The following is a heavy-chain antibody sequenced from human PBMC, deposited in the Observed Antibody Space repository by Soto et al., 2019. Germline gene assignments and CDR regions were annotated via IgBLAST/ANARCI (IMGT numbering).Heavy chain of an antibody. V-gene: IGHV4-4*02. CDR2: IYHSGST. CDR1: GGSISSSNW. Sequence: QVQLQESGPGLVKPSGTLSLTCAVSGGSISSSNWWSWVRQPPGKGLEWIGEIYHSGSTNYNPSLKSRVTISVDKSKNQCSLKLSSVTAADTAVYYCASSPIAAAPAGYFDYWGQGTLVTVSS. J-gene: IGHJ4*02. D-gene: IGHD6-13*01. CDR3: ASSPIAAAPAGYFDY.